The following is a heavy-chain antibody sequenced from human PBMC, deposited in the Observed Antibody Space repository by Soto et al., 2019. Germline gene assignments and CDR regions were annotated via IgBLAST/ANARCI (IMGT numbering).Heavy chain of an antibody. CDR3: ARGGSSDWQVALDI. CDR1: GGSISGSY. D-gene: IGHD6-19*01. J-gene: IGHJ3*02. Sequence: SETLSLTCSVSGGSISGSYWSWIRQSPGKGLEWLGYVYYTGSTNYSPSLRSRVSISVDMSKNQFSLRLTSVTAADTAVYYCARGGSSDWQVALDIWGQGTMVTVSS. V-gene: IGHV4-59*12. CDR2: VYYTGST.